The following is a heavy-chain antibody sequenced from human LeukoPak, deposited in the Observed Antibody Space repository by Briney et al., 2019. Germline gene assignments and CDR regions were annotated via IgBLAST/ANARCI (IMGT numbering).Heavy chain of an antibody. V-gene: IGHV4-31*03. CDR1: GGSISSGGYY. CDR3: ASPSSYGSGSYRAFDI. CDR2: IYYSGST. Sequence: SQTLSLTCTVSGGSISSGGYYWSWIRQHPGKGLEWIGYIYYSGSTYYNPSLKSRVTISVDTSKNQLSLKLSSVTAADTAVYYCASPSSYGSGSYRAFDIWGQGTMVTVSS. D-gene: IGHD3-10*01. J-gene: IGHJ3*02.